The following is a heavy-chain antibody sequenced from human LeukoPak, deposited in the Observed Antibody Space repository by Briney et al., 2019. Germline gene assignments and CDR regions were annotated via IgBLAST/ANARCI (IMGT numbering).Heavy chain of an antibody. V-gene: IGHV4-39*07. Sequence: SETLSLTCTVSGGSMSSSGYYWGWIRQSPGEGLEWIGNIYYSGITYYNPSLKSRVTISVDTSKNQFSLKLSSVIAADTAVYYCARDLIVPVGLTGSGTYSTDYWGQGTLVTVSS. CDR2: IYYSGIT. J-gene: IGHJ4*02. CDR1: GGSMSSSGYY. D-gene: IGHD3-10*01. CDR3: ARDLIVPVGLTGSGTYSTDY.